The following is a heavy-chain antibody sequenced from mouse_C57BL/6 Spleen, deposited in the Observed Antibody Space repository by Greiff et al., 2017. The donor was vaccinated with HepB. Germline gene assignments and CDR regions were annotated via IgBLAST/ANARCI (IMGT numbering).Heavy chain of an antibody. Sequence: QVQLQQPGAELVKPGASVKLSCKASGYTFTSYWMHWVKQRPGQGLEWIGMIHPNSGSTNYNEKFKSKATLTVDKSSSTAYMQLSSLTSEDSAVYYCARDGSSYGAMDYWGQGTSVTVSS. CDR3: ARDGSSYGAMDY. J-gene: IGHJ4*01. CDR1: GYTFTSYW. V-gene: IGHV1-64*01. D-gene: IGHD1-1*01. CDR2: IHPNSGST.